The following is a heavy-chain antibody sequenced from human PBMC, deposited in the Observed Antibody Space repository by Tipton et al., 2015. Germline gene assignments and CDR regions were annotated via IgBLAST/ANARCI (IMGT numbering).Heavy chain of an antibody. D-gene: IGHD6-13*01. V-gene: IGHV6-1*01. CDR3: ARGAQHSTWS. CDR2: TYYRSNWNN. CDR1: GDSVSSNIAA. Sequence: GLVKPSQTLSLTCAISGDSVSSNIAAWSWIRRSPSRGLEWLGRTYYRSNWNNDYAVSVKSRITITPDTSKNQFTLHLNSVTPDDTAMYYCARGAQHSTWSWGQGTLVTVSS. J-gene: IGHJ5*02.